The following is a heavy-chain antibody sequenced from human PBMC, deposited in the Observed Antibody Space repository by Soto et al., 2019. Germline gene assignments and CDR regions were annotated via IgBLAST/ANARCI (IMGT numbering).Heavy chain of an antibody. CDR1: GFTFSSYA. Sequence: GGSLRLSCAASGFTFSSYAMSWVRQAPGKGLEWVSAISGSGGSTYYADSVKGRFTISRDNSKNTLYLQMNSLRAEDTAVYYCAKDQGASYSSSWYDAFDIWGQGTMVTVSS. CDR2: ISGSGGST. CDR3: AKDQGASYSSSWYDAFDI. V-gene: IGHV3-23*01. J-gene: IGHJ3*02. D-gene: IGHD6-13*01.